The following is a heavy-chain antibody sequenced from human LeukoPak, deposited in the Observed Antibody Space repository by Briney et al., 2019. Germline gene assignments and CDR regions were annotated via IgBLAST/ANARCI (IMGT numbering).Heavy chain of an antibody. CDR1: GGSFSGYY. V-gene: IGHV4-34*01. CDR2: INHSGST. D-gene: IGHD3-9*01. CDR3: ARELLNFNPAGY. Sequence: SETLSLTCAVYGGSFSGYYWSWIRQPPGKGLEWIGEINHSGSTNYNPSLKSRVTIPVDTSKNQFSLKLSSVTAADTAVYYCARELLNFNPAGYWGQGTLVTVSS. J-gene: IGHJ4*02.